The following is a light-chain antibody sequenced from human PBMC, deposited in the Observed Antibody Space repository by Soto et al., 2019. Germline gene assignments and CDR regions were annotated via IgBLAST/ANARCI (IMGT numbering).Light chain of an antibody. V-gene: IGKV1-39*01. CDR3: QQSYRTPT. J-gene: IGKJ5*01. Sequence: DIQMTPSPSSLSASVVDRVTITCRASQSISSYLNWYQQKPGKAPKLLIYAASSLQSGVPSRFSGSGSGTDFTLTISSLQPEDFATYYCQQSYRTPTFGQGTRLEIK. CDR2: AAS. CDR1: QSISSY.